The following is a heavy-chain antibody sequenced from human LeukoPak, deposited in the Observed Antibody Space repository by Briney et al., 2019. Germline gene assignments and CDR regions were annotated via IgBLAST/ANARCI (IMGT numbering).Heavy chain of an antibody. CDR1: GFTFSSYS. Sequence: GGSLRLSCAASGFTFSSYSMNWVRQAPGKGLEWVSSISSSSSYIYYADSVKGRFTISRDNSKNTLYLQMNSLRAEDTAVYYCAKAGWGGAFDIWGQGTMVTVSS. D-gene: IGHD3-10*01. CDR2: ISSSSSYI. V-gene: IGHV3-21*04. CDR3: AKAGWGGAFDI. J-gene: IGHJ3*02.